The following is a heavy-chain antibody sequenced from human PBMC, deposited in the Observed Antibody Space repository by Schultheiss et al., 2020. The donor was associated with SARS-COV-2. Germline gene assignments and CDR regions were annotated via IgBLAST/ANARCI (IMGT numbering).Heavy chain of an antibody. CDR2: ISAYNGNT. Sequence: ASVKVSCKASGYTFPSNAITWVRQAPGQGLEWMGWISAYNGNTNYAQKLQGRVTMTTDTSTSTAYMELRSLRSDDTAVYYCARLSYYYYGMDVWGQGTTVTVSS. V-gene: IGHV1-18*01. CDR1: GYTFPSNA. CDR3: ARLSYYYYGMDV. J-gene: IGHJ6*02.